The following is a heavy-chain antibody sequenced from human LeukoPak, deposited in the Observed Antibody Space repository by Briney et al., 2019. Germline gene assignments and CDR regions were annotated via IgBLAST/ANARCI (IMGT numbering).Heavy chain of an antibody. V-gene: IGHV3-53*01. CDR2: IYSGGST. J-gene: IGHJ5*02. Sequence: PGGSPRLSCAVSEFTVSSNYMSWVRQAPGKGLEWGSVIYSGGSTYYADSVKGRFTISRDNSKNTLYLQMNSLRAEDTAVYYCARDRWNYEGWFDPWGQATLVTVSS. CDR1: EFTVSSNY. D-gene: IGHD1-7*01. CDR3: ARDRWNYEGWFDP.